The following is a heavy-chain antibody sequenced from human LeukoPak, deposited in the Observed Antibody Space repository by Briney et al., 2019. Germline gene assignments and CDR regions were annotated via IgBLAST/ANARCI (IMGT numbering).Heavy chain of an antibody. Sequence: GESLKISCAASGFNFSNYAMTWVRQAPGKGLEWVSTVNSNDRPYYADSVKGRFTISRDNSKNTLCLQMNTLRVEDTALYYCAKARAAVVEAAINYWGQGILVTVSP. J-gene: IGHJ4*02. CDR2: VNSNDRP. D-gene: IGHD2-15*01. CDR3: AKARAAVVEAAINY. CDR1: GFNFSNYA. V-gene: IGHV3-23*01.